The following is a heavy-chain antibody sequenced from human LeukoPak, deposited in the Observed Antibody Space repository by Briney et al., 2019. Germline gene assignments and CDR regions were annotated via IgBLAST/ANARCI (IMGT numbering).Heavy chain of an antibody. CDR3: ARVGRFLEWLLWDY. D-gene: IGHD3-3*01. J-gene: IGHJ4*02. CDR1: GYTFTSYG. Sequence: ASVKVSCKASGYTFTSYGISWVRQAPGQGLEWMGWISAYNDNTNYAQKLQGRVTMTTDTSTSTAYMELRSLRSDDTAVYYCARVGRFLEWLLWDYWGQGTLVTVSS. V-gene: IGHV1-18*01. CDR2: ISAYNDNT.